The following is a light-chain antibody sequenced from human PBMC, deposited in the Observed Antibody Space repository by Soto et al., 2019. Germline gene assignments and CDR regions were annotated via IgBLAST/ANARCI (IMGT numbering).Light chain of an antibody. CDR2: DVT. V-gene: IGLV2-11*01. CDR3: CSYAVANTLV. J-gene: IGLJ3*02. CDR1: SSDIGTYNF. Sequence: QSALTQPRSVSGSPGQSVTFSCIGTSSDIGTYNFVSWYQQNPGKAPKLLIYDVTKRPSEVPDRFSGSKSGNTASLTISGLQSEDEADYYCCSYAVANTLVFGGGTKLTVL.